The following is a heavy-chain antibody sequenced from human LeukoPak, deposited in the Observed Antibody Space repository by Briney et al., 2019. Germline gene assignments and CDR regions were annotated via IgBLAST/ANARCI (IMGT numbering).Heavy chain of an antibody. D-gene: IGHD6-19*01. Sequence: GGSLRLSCAASGFIFSDYYMSWIRQAPGKGLEWVSYISSSGGSRTYYADSVKGRFTISRDNAKNSLYLQMNSLRAEDTAVYYCARELSSGWYTLDSWGQGTLVTVSS. CDR2: ISSSGGSRT. J-gene: IGHJ4*02. V-gene: IGHV3-11*01. CDR3: ARELSSGWYTLDS. CDR1: GFIFSDYY.